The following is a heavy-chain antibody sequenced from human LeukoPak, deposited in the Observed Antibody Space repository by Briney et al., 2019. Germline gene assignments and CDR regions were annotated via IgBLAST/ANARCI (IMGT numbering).Heavy chain of an antibody. CDR2: IHHSETT. CDR1: DYSISSGYY. CDR3: ARGFCTHEICQVFTN. V-gene: IGHV4-38-2*02. J-gene: IGHJ4*02. D-gene: IGHD2-8*01. Sequence: SETLSLTCTVSDYSISSGYYWGWIRQPPGKGLEWIGSIHHSETTYHNPSLKSRVTISLDTSKNQFSLKLSSVTAADTALYYCARGFCTHEICQVFTNWGQGTLVTVSS.